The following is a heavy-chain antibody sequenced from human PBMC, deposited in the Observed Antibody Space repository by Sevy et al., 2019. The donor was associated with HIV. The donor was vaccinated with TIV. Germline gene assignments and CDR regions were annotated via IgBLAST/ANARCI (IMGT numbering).Heavy chain of an antibody. CDR3: TTGGSLFQH. Sequence: GGSLGLSCVASGFTFSNVWMSWVRQAPGKGLEWVGHFKSKTDGGTTDYAAPVRGRFTISRDDSKNTLYLQMNSLKTEDTAVYYCTTGGSLFQHWGQGTLVTVSS. CDR1: GFTFSNVW. V-gene: IGHV3-15*01. D-gene: IGHD3-16*01. J-gene: IGHJ1*01. CDR2: FKSKTDGGTT.